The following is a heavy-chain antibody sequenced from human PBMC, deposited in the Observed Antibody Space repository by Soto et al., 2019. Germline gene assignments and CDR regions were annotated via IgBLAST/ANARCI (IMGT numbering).Heavy chain of an antibody. J-gene: IGHJ4*02. CDR3: AREPIVTMIRIDF. Sequence: QVQLVESGGGVVQPGTSLILSCVASGFTFSSHAMHWVRQAPGKGLEWVATISYDGSNKHYADSVRGRFTISRDNSENTLFLKMHSLSAEDTALYDCAREPIVTMIRIDFWGQESLVTVSS. CDR2: ISYDGSNK. D-gene: IGHD5-12*01. CDR1: GFTFSSHA. V-gene: IGHV3-30-3*01.